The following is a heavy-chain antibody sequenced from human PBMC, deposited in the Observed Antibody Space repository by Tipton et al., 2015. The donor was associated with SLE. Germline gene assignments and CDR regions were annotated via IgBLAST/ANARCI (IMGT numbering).Heavy chain of an antibody. CDR2: IYYSGST. CDR1: GGSISSSSYY. J-gene: IGHJ4*02. D-gene: IGHD6-13*01. V-gene: IGHV4-39*01. Sequence: TLSLTCTVSGGSISSSSYYWGWIRQPPGKGLEWIGSIYYSGSTYYNPSLKSRVTISVDTSKNQFSLKLSSVTAADTAVYYCARLRAAAGFGYWGQGTLVTVSS. CDR3: ARLRAAAGFGY.